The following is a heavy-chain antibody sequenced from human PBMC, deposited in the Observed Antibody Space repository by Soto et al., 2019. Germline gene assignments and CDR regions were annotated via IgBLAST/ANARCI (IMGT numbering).Heavy chain of an antibody. CDR2: ISSSSSYI. CDR3: ARSDIVVVPAAKLQGGYYYYYGMDV. CDR1: GFTFSSYS. Sequence: EVQLVESGGGLVKPGGSLRLSCAASGFTFSSYSMNWVRQAPGKGLEWVSSISSSSSYIYYADSVKGRFTISRDNAKNSLYLQMNSLRAEDTAVYYCARSDIVVVPAAKLQGGYYYYYGMDVWGQGTTVTVSS. J-gene: IGHJ6*02. V-gene: IGHV3-21*01. D-gene: IGHD2-2*01.